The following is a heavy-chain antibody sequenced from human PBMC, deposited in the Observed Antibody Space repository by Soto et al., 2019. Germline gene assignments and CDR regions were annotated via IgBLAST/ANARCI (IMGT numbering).Heavy chain of an antibody. J-gene: IGHJ4*02. Sequence: SETLSLTCTVSGDSMTKYYWSWIRQSAGKGLEWIGRIYTSGSTNYNPSLKSRVTMSIDTSNKHFSLSLKSVTAADTAVYYCARDRRDGYKRYFEFWGQGNQVTVSS. CDR3: ARDRRDGYKRYFEF. D-gene: IGHD5-12*01. CDR1: GDSMTKYY. V-gene: IGHV4-4*07. CDR2: IYTSGST.